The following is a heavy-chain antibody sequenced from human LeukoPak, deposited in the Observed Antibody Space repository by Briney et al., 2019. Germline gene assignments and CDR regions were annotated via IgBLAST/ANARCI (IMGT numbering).Heavy chain of an antibody. CDR3: ARAPVATPSEFDY. Sequence: SETLSLTCAAYGGSFSGYYWSWIRQHPGKGLEWIGYISYSGNTYYNPSLKSRAAISADTPKNQFSLKLSSTTAADTAVYYCARAPVATPSEFDYWGQGTLVTVSS. J-gene: IGHJ4*02. CDR2: ISYSGNT. D-gene: IGHD5-12*01. V-gene: IGHV4-34*09. CDR1: GGSFSGYY.